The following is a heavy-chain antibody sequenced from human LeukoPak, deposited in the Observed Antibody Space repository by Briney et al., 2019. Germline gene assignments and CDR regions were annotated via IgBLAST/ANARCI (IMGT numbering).Heavy chain of an antibody. V-gene: IGHV4-59*01. CDR2: IYYSGST. D-gene: IGHD7-27*01. CDR1: GGFIFSYY. Sequence: SETQSLTCTVSGGFIFSYYWSWIRQPPGKGLEWIGDIYYSGSTNYNPSLKSRVTISVDTSKNQFSLKLSSVTAADTAVYYCARDLRSLGFDCWGQGTLVTVSS. J-gene: IGHJ4*02. CDR3: ARDLRSLGFDC.